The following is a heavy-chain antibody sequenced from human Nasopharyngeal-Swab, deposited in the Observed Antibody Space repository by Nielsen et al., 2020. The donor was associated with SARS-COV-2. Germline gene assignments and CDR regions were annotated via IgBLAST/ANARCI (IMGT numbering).Heavy chain of an antibody. D-gene: IGHD3-3*01. J-gene: IGHJ4*02. Sequence: WIRQPPGKGLEWVSAISGSGGSTYYADSVKGRFTISRDNSKNTLYLQMNSLRAADTAVYYCARIKSYRITIFGVGDFDYWGQGTLVTVSS. CDR3: ARIKSYRITIFGVGDFDY. V-gene: IGHV3-23*01. CDR2: ISGSGGST.